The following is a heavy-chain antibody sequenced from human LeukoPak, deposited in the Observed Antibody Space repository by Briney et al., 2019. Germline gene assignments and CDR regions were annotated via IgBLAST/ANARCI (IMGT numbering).Heavy chain of an antibody. CDR1: GYTFTSYG. CDR2: TSAYNGNT. Sequence: ASVKVPCKASGYTFTSYGISWVRQAPEQGLEWMGWTSAYNGNTNYAQKLQGRVTMTTDTSTSTAYMELRSLRSDDTAVYYCARGRGYCSSTSCQLTDYWGQGTLVTVSS. CDR3: ARGRGYCSSTSCQLTDY. D-gene: IGHD2-2*01. J-gene: IGHJ4*02. V-gene: IGHV1-18*01.